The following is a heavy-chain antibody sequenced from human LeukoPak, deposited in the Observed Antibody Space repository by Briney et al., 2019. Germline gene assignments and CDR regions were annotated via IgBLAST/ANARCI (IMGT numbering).Heavy chain of an antibody. Sequence: GGSLRLSCVGSGFRFSNYAMNWVRQAPGKGLQWVSALSCSGSRTFYADSVKGRFTISRDNSKNTLYLQMDSLRAEDTAIYYCAKDDSSGYYHDHWGQGTLVTVSS. J-gene: IGHJ5*02. V-gene: IGHV3-23*01. CDR2: LSCSGSRT. CDR1: GFRFSNYA. D-gene: IGHD3-22*01. CDR3: AKDDSSGYYHDH.